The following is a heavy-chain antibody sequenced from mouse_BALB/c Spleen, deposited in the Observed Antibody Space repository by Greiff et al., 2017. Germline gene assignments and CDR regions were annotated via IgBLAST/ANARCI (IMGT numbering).Heavy chain of an antibody. CDR1: GFSLTSYG. V-gene: IGHV2-9*02. Sequence: VQGVESGPGLVAPSQSLSITCTVSGFSLTSYGVHWVRQPPGKGLEWLGVIWAGGSTNYNSALMSRLSISKDNSKSQVFLKMNSLQTDDTAMYYCAVLWLRPYYFDYWGQGTTLTVSS. CDR2: IWAGGST. J-gene: IGHJ2*01. D-gene: IGHD2-2*01. CDR3: AVLWLRPYYFDY.